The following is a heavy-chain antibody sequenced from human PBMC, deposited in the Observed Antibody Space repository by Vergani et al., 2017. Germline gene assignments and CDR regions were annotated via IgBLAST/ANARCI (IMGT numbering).Heavy chain of an antibody. D-gene: IGHD2-15*01. Sequence: EVELVQSGPEMRKPGESLKISCKGSEYSFGNYWIGWVRQMPGKGLEWLGHISASGNASHSPSLKTRVSMSVDTSKNQFSLTVTSVTAADTAIYFCARRSGGYYSGGKVHPLRTAFDVWGHGTVVTVSS. CDR3: ARRSGGYYSGGKVHPLRTAFDV. CDR1: EYSFGNYW. V-gene: IGHV5-51*03. CDR2: ISASGNA. J-gene: IGHJ3*01.